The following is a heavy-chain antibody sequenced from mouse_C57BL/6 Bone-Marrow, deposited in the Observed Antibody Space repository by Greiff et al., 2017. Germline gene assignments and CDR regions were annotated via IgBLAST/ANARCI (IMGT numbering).Heavy chain of an antibody. CDR1: GYTFTSYW. CDR3: ARPFFGDFDY. CDR2: IYPGSGST. J-gene: IGHJ2*01. Sequence: VQLQQPGAELVKPGASVKMSCKASGYTFTSYWITWVKQRPGQGLEWIGDIYPGSGSTNYNEKFKSKATLTVDTSSSTAYMQLNSLTSGDSAVYYWARPFFGDFDYRGQGTTLTVSS. V-gene: IGHV1-55*01.